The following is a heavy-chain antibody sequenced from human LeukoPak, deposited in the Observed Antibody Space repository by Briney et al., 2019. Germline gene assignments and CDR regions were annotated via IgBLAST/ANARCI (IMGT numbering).Heavy chain of an antibody. CDR2: IYPGDSDT. CDR1: GYSFTSYW. J-gene: IGHJ4*02. D-gene: IGHD1-26*01. V-gene: IGHV5-51*01. CDR3: ARRGSGSEYLEY. Sequence: RGESLQISCKGSGYSFTSYWIAWVRQMPGKGLEWMGIIYPGDSDTRYRPSFQGQVTVSADKSISTAYLQWSSLRASDTAMYYCARRGSGSEYLEYWGQGTLVTVPS.